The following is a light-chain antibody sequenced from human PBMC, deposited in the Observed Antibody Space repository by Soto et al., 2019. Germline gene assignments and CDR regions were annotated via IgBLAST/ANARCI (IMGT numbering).Light chain of an antibody. CDR1: QSLNNN. CDR2: GAS. CDR3: QQYNKWPPYT. Sequence: EIVMTQSPDTLSVSPGERATLSCRASQSLNNNLAWYQQKPGQAPRLLIYGASTRATGIPARFSGSGSGTEFTLTISSLQSEDFAVYYCQQYNKWPPYTFGQGTKLEIK. V-gene: IGKV3-15*01. J-gene: IGKJ2*01.